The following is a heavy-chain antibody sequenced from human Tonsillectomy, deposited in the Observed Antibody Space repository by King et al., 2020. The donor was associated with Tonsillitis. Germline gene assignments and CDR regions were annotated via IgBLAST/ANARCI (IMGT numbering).Heavy chain of an antibody. V-gene: IGHV4-59*01. CDR3: AGGVPAAILEAFDI. J-gene: IGHJ3*02. Sequence: QLQESGPGLVKPSETLSLTCTVSGGSISSYYWSWIRQPPGKGLEWIVYVSYRWYTNYNPSLKSRVTISVDTAKNPFSLKVSSVTAADTDVYYCAGGVPAAILEAFDIWGQGTMVTVSS. D-gene: IGHD2-2*02. CDR2: VSYRWYT. CDR1: GGSISSYY.